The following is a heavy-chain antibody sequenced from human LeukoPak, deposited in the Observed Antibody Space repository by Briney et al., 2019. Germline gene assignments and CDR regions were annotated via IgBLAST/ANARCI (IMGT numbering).Heavy chain of an antibody. V-gene: IGHV1-46*01. Sequence: ASVKVSCKASGYIFTTYSIHWARQAPGQGLEWIGMINPRGDTTAYAQKFQGRVTMTSDTSTTTIYMELSSLKSEDTGLYYCARKWSSRDWFDPWGQGTLVTVSS. J-gene: IGHJ5*02. CDR2: INPRGDTT. CDR1: GYIFTTYS. CDR3: ARKWSSRDWFDP. D-gene: IGHD2-8*01.